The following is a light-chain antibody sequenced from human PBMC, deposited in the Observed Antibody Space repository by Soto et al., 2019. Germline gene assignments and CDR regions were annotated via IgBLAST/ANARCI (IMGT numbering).Light chain of an antibody. Sequence: DIQMTQSPSSLSASVGDRVTITCRASQGISNYLAWYQQKPGQVPTLLIYAASTLQSGVPSRFSGSGSGTDFTLTISSLQPEDVATYYCPKYNSAPHTFGQGTKLEIK. CDR1: QGISNY. J-gene: IGKJ2*01. V-gene: IGKV1-27*01. CDR2: AAS. CDR3: PKYNSAPHT.